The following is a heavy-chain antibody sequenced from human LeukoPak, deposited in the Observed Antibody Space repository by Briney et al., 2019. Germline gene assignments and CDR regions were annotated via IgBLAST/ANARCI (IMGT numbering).Heavy chain of an antibody. CDR2: ISYDGSNK. D-gene: IGHD3-10*01. Sequence: PGGSLRLSCAASGFTFSSYGMHWVRQAPGKGLEWVAVISYDGSNKYYADPVKGRFTISRDNSKNTLYLQMNSLRAEDTAVYYCAKSVGVRGVTYYFDYWGQGTLVTVSS. CDR3: AKSVGVRGVTYYFDY. CDR1: GFTFSSYG. J-gene: IGHJ4*02. V-gene: IGHV3-30*18.